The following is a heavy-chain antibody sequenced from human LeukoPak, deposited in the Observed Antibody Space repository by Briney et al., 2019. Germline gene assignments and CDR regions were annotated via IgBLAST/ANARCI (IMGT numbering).Heavy chain of an antibody. Sequence: PGGSLRLSCAASGFTFSSYAMSWVRQSPGKGLEWVSVISGGGGSTYYADSVKGRFTISRDNSKNTPYLQMNSMRADDTAVYYCAKFYDISTGYSDYWGQGTLVTVSS. D-gene: IGHD3-9*01. J-gene: IGHJ4*02. V-gene: IGHV3-23*01. CDR2: ISGGGGST. CDR3: AKFYDISTGYSDY. CDR1: GFTFSSYA.